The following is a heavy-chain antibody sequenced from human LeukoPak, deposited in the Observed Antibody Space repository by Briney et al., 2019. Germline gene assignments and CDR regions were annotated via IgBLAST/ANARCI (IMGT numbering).Heavy chain of an antibody. D-gene: IGHD6-13*01. Sequence: SETLSLTCAVYGGSFSGYYWSWIRQPPRKGLEWIGEINHSGSTNYNPSLKSRVTISVDTSKNQFSLKLSSVTAADTAVYYCARGRNIAAADTNYFDYWGQGTLVTVSS. J-gene: IGHJ4*02. CDR3: ARGRNIAAADTNYFDY. V-gene: IGHV4-34*01. CDR1: GGSFSGYY. CDR2: INHSGST.